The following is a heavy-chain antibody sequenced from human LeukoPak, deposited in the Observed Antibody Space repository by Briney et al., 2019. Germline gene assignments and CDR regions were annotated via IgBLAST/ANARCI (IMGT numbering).Heavy chain of an antibody. V-gene: IGHV4-59*01. CDR3: AREGLRYYYYGMDV. CDR2: IYYSGST. Sequence: PSGTLSLTCTVSGGSISSYYWSWIRQPPGKGLEWIGYIYYSGSTNYNPSLKSRVTISVDTSKNQFSLKLSSVTAADTAVYYCAREGLRYYYYGMDVWGQGTTVTVSS. J-gene: IGHJ6*02. D-gene: IGHD4-17*01. CDR1: GGSISSYY.